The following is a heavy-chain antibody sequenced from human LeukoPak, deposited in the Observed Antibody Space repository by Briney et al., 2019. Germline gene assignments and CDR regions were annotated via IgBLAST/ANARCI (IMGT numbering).Heavy chain of an antibody. Sequence: ASVKVSCKASGYTFTSYYMHWVRQAPGQGLEWMGIINPSGGSTSYAQKFQGRVTMTRDTSTSTVYMELSSPRSEDTAVYYCARFYGDYSGGIVDYYYGMDVWGQGTTVTVSS. J-gene: IGHJ6*02. CDR1: GYTFTSYY. V-gene: IGHV1-46*01. D-gene: IGHD4-17*01. CDR2: INPSGGST. CDR3: ARFYGDYSGGIVDYYYGMDV.